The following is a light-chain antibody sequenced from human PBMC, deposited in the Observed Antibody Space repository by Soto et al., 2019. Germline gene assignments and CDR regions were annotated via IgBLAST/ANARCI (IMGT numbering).Light chain of an antibody. CDR3: SSYAGTNDRVV. Sequence: QSALTQPPSASGSPRQSVTISCTGTSSDVGGYNYVSWYQQHPGKAPKLMIYEVTKRPSGVPDRFSGSKSGNTASLTVSGLQADDEADYYCSSYAGTNDRVVFGGGTKLTVL. J-gene: IGLJ2*01. V-gene: IGLV2-8*01. CDR1: SSDVGGYNY. CDR2: EVT.